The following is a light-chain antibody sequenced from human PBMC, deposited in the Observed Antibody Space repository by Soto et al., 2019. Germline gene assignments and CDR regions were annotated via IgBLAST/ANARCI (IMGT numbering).Light chain of an antibody. CDR2: GAS. V-gene: IGKV3-15*01. J-gene: IGKJ1*01. CDR1: QSVSSN. CDR3: QQYNSWPVT. Sequence: EIVMTQSPATLSVSPGERATLSCRASQSVSSNLAWYQQKPGQAPRLLIYGASTSATGIPARFSGSGSGTEFTLTISSLQSEDFAVYYWQQYNSWPVTFGQGTKVEIK.